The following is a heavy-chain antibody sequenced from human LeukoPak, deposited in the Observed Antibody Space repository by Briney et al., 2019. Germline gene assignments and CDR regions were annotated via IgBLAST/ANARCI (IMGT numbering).Heavy chain of an antibody. Sequence: SETLSLTCAVYGGSFSGYYWSWIRQPPGKGLEWIGEINHSGSTNYNPSLKSRVTISVDTSKNQFSLKLSSVTAADTAVYYCARGMWIRWYYWGQGTLVTVSS. D-gene: IGHD5-12*01. J-gene: IGHJ4*02. CDR1: GGSFSGYY. CDR3: ARGMWIRWYY. V-gene: IGHV4-34*01. CDR2: INHSGST.